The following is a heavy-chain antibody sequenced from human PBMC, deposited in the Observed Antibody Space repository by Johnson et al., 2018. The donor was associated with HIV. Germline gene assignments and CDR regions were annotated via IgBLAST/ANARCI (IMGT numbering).Heavy chain of an antibody. J-gene: IGHJ3*02. CDR3: ARGIGSSWPLDAFDI. CDR2: IKQDGSEK. CDR1: GFTFSSYW. D-gene: IGHD6-13*01. Sequence: VQLVESGGGVVQPGGSLRLSCAASGFTFSSYWMSWVRQAPGKGLEWVANIKQDGSEKYYANSVKGRFTISRDNSKSTLYLQMDSLTVEDTAVYYCARGIGSSWPLDAFDIWGQGTMVTVSS. V-gene: IGHV3-7*01.